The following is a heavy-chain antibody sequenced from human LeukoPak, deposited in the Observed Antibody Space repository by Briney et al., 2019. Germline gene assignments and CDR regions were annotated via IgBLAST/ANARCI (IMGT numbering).Heavy chain of an antibody. Sequence: ASVTVSFKASGYTFTSYDINWVRQATGQGLEWMGWMNPNSGNTGYAQKFQGRVTMTRNTSISTAYVELSSLRSEDTAVYYCARGPPKCSSTSCYRRRIDPWGQGTLVTVSS. V-gene: IGHV1-8*01. J-gene: IGHJ5*02. CDR2: MNPNSGNT. D-gene: IGHD2-2*02. CDR3: ARGPPKCSSTSCYRRRIDP. CDR1: GYTFTSYD.